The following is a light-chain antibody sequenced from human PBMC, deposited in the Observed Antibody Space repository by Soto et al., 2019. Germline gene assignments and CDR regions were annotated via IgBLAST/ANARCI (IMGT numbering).Light chain of an antibody. Sequence: QSVLAQPPPPAGAPGQAVPISLPGNSSDVGGYNYVSWYQQHPGKAPKLIIYDVSKRPSGVPDRFSGSKSGNTASLTVSGLQAEDEADYYCSSYAGSSLVFGTGTKVTVL. V-gene: IGLV2-8*01. CDR2: DVS. J-gene: IGLJ1*01. CDR1: SSDVGGYNY. CDR3: SSYAGSSLV.